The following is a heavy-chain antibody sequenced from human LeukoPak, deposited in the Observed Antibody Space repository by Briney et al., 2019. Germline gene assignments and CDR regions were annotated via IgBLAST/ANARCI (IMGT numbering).Heavy chain of an antibody. CDR3: VRGRGPGSYYDT. CDR1: GFTFGNYW. D-gene: IGHD3-10*01. V-gene: IGHV3-74*01. J-gene: IGHJ5*02. CDR2: ITTDGRST. Sequence: GGSLRLSCAASGFTFGNYWMHWVRHAPGKGLVWVSRITTDGRSTTYADSVKGRFTISRDNAKNTLHLQMNSLRAEDTAVYYCVRGRGPGSYYDTWGQGTLVTVSS.